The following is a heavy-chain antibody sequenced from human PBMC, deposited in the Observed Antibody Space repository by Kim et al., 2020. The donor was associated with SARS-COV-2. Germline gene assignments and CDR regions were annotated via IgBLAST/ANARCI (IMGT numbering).Heavy chain of an antibody. J-gene: IGHJ3*02. CDR2: ISYDGSNK. CDR3: ARDKHYYGSGKGAFDI. V-gene: IGHV3-30*04. D-gene: IGHD3-10*01. Sequence: GGSLRLSCAASGFTFSSYAMHWVRQAPGKGLEWVAVISYDGSNKYYPDSVKGRFTISRDNSKNTLYLQMNSLRAEDTAVYYCARDKHYYGSGKGAFDIWG. CDR1: GFTFSSYA.